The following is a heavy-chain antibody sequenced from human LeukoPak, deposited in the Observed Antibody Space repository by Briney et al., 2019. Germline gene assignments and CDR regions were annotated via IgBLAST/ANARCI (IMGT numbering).Heavy chain of an antibody. CDR1: GFTFSSYG. J-gene: IGHJ4*02. CDR3: ARDRGMDTAMFDY. Sequence: GGSLRLSCAASGFTFSSYGMHWVRQAPGKGLEWVAFIRYDGSNKYYADSVKGRFTISRDNSKNTLYLQMNSLRAEDTAVYYCARDRGMDTAMFDYWGQGTLVTVSS. CDR2: IRYDGSNK. V-gene: IGHV3-30*02. D-gene: IGHD5-18*01.